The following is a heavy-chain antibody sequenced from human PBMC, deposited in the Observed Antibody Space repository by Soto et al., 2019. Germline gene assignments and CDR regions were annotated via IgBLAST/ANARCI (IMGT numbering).Heavy chain of an antibody. D-gene: IGHD3-22*01. J-gene: IGHJ4*02. V-gene: IGHV1-69*13. Sequence: SVKVSCKASGGTFSSYAISSVRQAPGQGLEWMGGIIPIFGTANYAQKFQGRVTITADESTSTAYMELSSLRSEDTAVYYCARPSRGYYHNPFDYWGQGTLVTVSS. CDR1: GGTFSSYA. CDR2: IIPIFGTA. CDR3: ARPSRGYYHNPFDY.